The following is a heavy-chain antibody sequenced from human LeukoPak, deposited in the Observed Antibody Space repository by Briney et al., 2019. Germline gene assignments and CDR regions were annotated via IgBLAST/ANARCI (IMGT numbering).Heavy chain of an antibody. CDR1: GFTFSSYA. V-gene: IGHV3-64*01. D-gene: IGHD5-24*01. CDR3: ARDRNLGDGYNSVAFDI. CDR2: ISSNGGST. J-gene: IGHJ3*02. Sequence: PGGSLRLSCAASGFTFSSYAMHWVRQAPGKGLEYVSAISSNGGSTYYANSVKGRFTISRDNSKNTLYLQMGSLRAEDMAVYYCARDRNLGDGYNSVAFDIWGQGTMVTVS.